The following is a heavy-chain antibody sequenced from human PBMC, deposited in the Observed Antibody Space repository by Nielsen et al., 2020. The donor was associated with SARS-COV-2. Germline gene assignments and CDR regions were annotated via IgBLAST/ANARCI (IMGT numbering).Heavy chain of an antibody. J-gene: IGHJ6*02. CDR1: GYRFTSYW. CDR2: IYPGDSDT. V-gene: IGHV5-51*01. CDR3: ARLQSSTGGGMDV. D-gene: IGHD6-13*01. Sequence: GESLKISCEASGYRFTSYWIAWVRQMPGKGLEWVGVIYPGDSDTRYSPSFQGQVIISSDKSITTAYLQWNSLQASDSAMYYCARLQSSTGGGMDVWGQGTAVTVSS.